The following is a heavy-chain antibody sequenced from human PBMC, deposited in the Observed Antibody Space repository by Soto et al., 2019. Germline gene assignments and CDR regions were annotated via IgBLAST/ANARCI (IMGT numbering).Heavy chain of an antibody. J-gene: IGHJ5*02. CDR2: IKSKTDGGTT. CDR3: TTDRYSSSWFRWFDP. V-gene: IGHV3-15*01. Sequence: EVQLVESGGGLVKPGGSLRLSCAASGFTFSNAWMSWVRQTPGKGLEWVGRIKSKTDGGTTDYAAPVKGRFTISRDDSKNTLYLQINSLKTEDTAVYYCTTDRYSSSWFRWFDPWGQGTLVTVSS. CDR1: GFTFSNAW. D-gene: IGHD6-13*01.